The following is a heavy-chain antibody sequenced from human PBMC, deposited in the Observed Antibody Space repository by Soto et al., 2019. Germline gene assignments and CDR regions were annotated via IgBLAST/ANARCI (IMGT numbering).Heavy chain of an antibody. D-gene: IGHD4-4*01. CDR1: GGSISTYH. V-gene: IGHV4-59*01. J-gene: IGHJ4*02. CDR3: ARGGATGYLDS. CDR2: VYYNGNT. Sequence: QVQLQGSGPGLVKPSETLSLRCSVSGGSISTYHWSWIRQPPGKRLEWIGNVYYNGNTNYNPSVKSRVSSSVDTSKNEFFLRLSSVTAADTAVYYCARGGATGYLDSWGQGTRVIVSS.